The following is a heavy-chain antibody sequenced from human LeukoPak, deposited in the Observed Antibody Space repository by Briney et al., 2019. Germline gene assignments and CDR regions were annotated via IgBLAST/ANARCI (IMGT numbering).Heavy chain of an antibody. CDR3: ARVICGGDCYPNAEYFQH. J-gene: IGHJ1*01. D-gene: IGHD2-21*02. Sequence: ASVKVSCKASGYTFTSYGISWVRQAPGQGLEWMGWISAYNGNTNYAQKLQGRVTMTTDTSTSTAYMELRSLRSDDTAVYYCARVICGGDCYPNAEYFQHWGQGTLVTVSS. CDR2: ISAYNGNT. CDR1: GYTFTSYG. V-gene: IGHV1-18*01.